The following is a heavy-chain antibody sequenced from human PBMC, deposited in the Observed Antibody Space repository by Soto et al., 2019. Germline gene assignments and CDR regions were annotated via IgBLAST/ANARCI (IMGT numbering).Heavy chain of an antibody. Sequence: QVQLQESGPGLVKPSQTLSLTCTVSGGSISSGGYYWSWIRQHPGKGLEWIGYIYYSGSTYYNPSLQSRVTISVDTSKNQFSLKLSSVPAADTAVYYCARASPARGAFYIWGQGTMVTVSS. CDR3: ARASPARGAFYI. CDR2: IYYSGST. J-gene: IGHJ3*02. V-gene: IGHV4-31*03. CDR1: GGSISSGGYY.